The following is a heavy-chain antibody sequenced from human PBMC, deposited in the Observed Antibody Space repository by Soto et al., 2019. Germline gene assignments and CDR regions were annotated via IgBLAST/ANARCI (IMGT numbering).Heavy chain of an antibody. Sequence: ASVKVSCKASGYIFSAYYMHWVRQAPGQGLEWMGWINPNSGGTKYAQRFQGRVTMTRDTSTSTVYMEMNSLRAEDTAVYYCARESEDLTSNFDYWGQGTLVTSPQ. CDR3: ARESEDLTSNFDY. CDR1: GYIFSAYY. CDR2: INPNSGGT. J-gene: IGHJ4*02. V-gene: IGHV1-2*02.